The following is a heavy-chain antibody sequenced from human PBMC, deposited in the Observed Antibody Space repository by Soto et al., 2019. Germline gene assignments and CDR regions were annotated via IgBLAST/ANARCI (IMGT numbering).Heavy chain of an antibody. CDR2: ISSDGSTI. V-gene: IGHV3-30-3*01. J-gene: IGHJ4*02. Sequence: QVLLVESGGGVVQPGTSLTLSCAASGFPFTSYAMHWVRQTPEKGLQWLTIISSDGSTIHYVDSVKGRFTISRDNSNNTVYLQMNSLRADDTAVYYCARGTGSGSFLIDYWGQGTLVTVSS. CDR1: GFPFTSYA. D-gene: IGHD3-10*01. CDR3: ARGTGSGSFLIDY.